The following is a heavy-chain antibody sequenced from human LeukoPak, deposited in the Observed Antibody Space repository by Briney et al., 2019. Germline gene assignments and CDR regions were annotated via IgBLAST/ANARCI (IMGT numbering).Heavy chain of an antibody. CDR2: IWYDGTTK. CDR1: GFTFSSYG. V-gene: IGHV3-33*01. Sequence: SLTLSCAASGFTFSSYGKHWVRQAPGKGLDWMAVIWYDGTTKYYADSVKGRFTISRDNSKNTLYLQMNSLRAEDTAVYYCARVDYGDYGFDYWGQGTLVTVSS. J-gene: IGHJ4*02. D-gene: IGHD4-17*01. CDR3: ARVDYGDYGFDY.